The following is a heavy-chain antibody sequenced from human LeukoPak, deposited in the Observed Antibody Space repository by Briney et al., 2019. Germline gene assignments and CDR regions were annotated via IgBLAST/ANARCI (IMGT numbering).Heavy chain of an antibody. Sequence: GASVKVSCKASGYTFTSYGISWVRQAPGQGLEWMGWINPNSGGTNYAQKFQGRVTMTRDTSISTAYMELSRLRSDDTAVYYCAITMVRGVMRGVDYWGQGTLVTVSS. CDR3: AITMVRGVMRGVDY. CDR1: GYTFTSYG. J-gene: IGHJ4*02. D-gene: IGHD3-10*01. CDR2: INPNSGGT. V-gene: IGHV1-2*02.